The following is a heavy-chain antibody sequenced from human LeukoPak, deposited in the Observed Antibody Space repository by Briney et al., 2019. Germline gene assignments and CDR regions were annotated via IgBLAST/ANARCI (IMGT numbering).Heavy chain of an antibody. D-gene: IGHD5-12*01. V-gene: IGHV3-48*03. Sequence: PGGSLRLSCAGSGFTFSTYEINWVRQAPGKGLEWVSYISASGNTIYYADSVKGRFTISRDDAKDSVYLQMNSLRAEDTAVYYCARDRQGGYGFDYWGQGTLVTVSS. CDR2: ISASGNTI. J-gene: IGHJ4*02. CDR1: GFTFSTYE. CDR3: ARDRQGGYGFDY.